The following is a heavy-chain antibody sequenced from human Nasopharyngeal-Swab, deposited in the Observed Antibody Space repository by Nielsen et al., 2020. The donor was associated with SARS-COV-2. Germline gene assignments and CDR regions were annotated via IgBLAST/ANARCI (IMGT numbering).Heavy chain of an antibody. V-gene: IGHV4-39*01. CDR3: VRDNYYHYYMDV. Sequence: PGKGLEWIGSIYYSGATYYSPSLKSRLTISVDTSQNQFSLTVSSVTASDTAVYYCVRDNYYHYYMDVWDQGTTVTVSS. D-gene: IGHD2-15*01. J-gene: IGHJ6*03. CDR2: IYYSGAT.